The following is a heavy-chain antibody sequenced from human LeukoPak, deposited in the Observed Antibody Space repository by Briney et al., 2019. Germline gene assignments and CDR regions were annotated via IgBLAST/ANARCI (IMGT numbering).Heavy chain of an antibody. D-gene: IGHD3-10*01. CDR3: ARRGTRITMVRGAADY. V-gene: IGHV4-34*01. Sequence: PSETLSLTCAVYDGSFSGYYWSFIRQPPGKGLEWIGEINHSGSTYYNPSLKSRVTISVDTSKNQFSLKLSSVTAADTAVYYCARRGTRITMVRGAADYWGQGTLVTVSS. J-gene: IGHJ4*02. CDR1: DGSFSGYY. CDR2: INHSGST.